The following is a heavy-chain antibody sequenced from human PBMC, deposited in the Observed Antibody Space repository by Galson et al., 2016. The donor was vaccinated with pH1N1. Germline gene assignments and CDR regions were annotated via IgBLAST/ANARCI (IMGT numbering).Heavy chain of an antibody. J-gene: IGHJ3*01. Sequence: SLRLSCAAFGFTFSSYEMNWVRQAPGKGLEWVSYISRGSGSIFYADSVKGRFTISRDNAKNSLFLQMSSLRADDTAVYYCARDRGLANPDALDLWGQGTMVTVSS. CDR3: ARDRGLANPDALDL. V-gene: IGHV3-48*03. D-gene: IGHD5-12*01. CDR1: GFTFSSYE. CDR2: ISRGSGSI.